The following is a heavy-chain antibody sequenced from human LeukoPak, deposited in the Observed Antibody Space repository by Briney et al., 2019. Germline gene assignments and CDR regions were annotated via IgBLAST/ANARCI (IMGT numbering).Heavy chain of an antibody. CDR3: ARDMGLYFYDSSGPDAFDI. Sequence: SQTLSLTCTVSGGSISSGGYYWSWIRQHPGKGLEWIGHIYYSGSTYYNPSLKSRVTISVDTSNNQFSLKLSSVTAADTAVYYCARDMGLYFYDSSGPDAFDIWGQGTMVIVSS. D-gene: IGHD3-22*01. CDR2: IYYSGST. V-gene: IGHV4-31*03. J-gene: IGHJ3*02. CDR1: GGSISSGGYY.